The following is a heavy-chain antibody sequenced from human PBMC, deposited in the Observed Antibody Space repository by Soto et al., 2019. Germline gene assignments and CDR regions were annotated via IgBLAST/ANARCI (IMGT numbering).Heavy chain of an antibody. CDR1: GGSFSGYY. CDR2: INHSGST. D-gene: IGHD3-10*01. J-gene: IGHJ4*02. CDR3: ARGRITMVRGVITTIRGTYYFDY. Sequence: SETLSLTCAVYGGSFSGYYWSWIRQPPGKGLEWIGEINHSGSTNYNPSLKSRVTISVDTSKNQFSLKLSSVTAADTAVYYCARGRITMVRGVITTIRGTYYFDYWGQGTLVTVSS. V-gene: IGHV4-34*01.